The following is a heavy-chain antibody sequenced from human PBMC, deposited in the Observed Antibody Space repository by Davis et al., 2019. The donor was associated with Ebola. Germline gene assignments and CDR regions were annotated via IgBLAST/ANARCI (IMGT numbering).Heavy chain of an antibody. CDR2: INSSGGST. V-gene: IGHV1-46*01. CDR3: ASGSFWGDY. CDR1: GYTFPTYY. Sequence: ASVPVSCKASGYTFPTYYMHWVRQAPAQGLEWMGIINSSGGSTSYAQKFQGRVTMTRDTSTSTVYMELSSLRSEDTAGNYCASGSFWGDYWGQGTLVTVSS. J-gene: IGHJ4*02. D-gene: IGHD3-16*01.